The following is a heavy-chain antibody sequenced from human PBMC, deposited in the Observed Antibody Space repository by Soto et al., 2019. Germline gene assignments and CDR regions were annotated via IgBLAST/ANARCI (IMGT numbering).Heavy chain of an antibody. CDR3: ASGVRRWLQGHPNFDY. Sequence: QVQLVQSGAELKKPGSSGKVSCKASGGTFSSYAISWVRQAPGQGLEWVGGIIPIFGTANYAHKFQGSATITADGSTSTAYMELSSLRSEDTAVYYCASGVRRWLQGHPNFDYWGQGTLVTVSS. CDR1: GGTFSSYA. D-gene: IGHD5-12*01. CDR2: IIPIFGTA. J-gene: IGHJ4*02. V-gene: IGHV1-69*01.